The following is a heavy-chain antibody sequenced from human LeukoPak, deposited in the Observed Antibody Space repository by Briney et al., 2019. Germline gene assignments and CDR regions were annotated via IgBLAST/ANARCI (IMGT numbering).Heavy chain of an antibody. CDR1: GFTFSSYA. Sequence: PGGSLRLSCAASGFTFSSYAMSWVRQAPGKGLEWVSAISGSGGSTYYADSVKGRFTISRDNSKNTPYLQMNGLRAEDTAVYYCAKGRVWGSYPPNDAFDIWGQGTMVTVSS. D-gene: IGHD3-16*02. J-gene: IGHJ3*02. CDR2: ISGSGGST. CDR3: AKGRVWGSYPPNDAFDI. V-gene: IGHV3-23*01.